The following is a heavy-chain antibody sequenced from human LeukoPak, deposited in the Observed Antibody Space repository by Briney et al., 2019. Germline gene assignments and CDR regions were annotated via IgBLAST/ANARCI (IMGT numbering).Heavy chain of an antibody. CDR3: RRSVGNGHIDY. CDR2: MNPNSGNT. V-gene: IGHV1-8*01. J-gene: IGHJ4*02. CDR1: GYTFTSYD. Sequence: ASVKVSCKASGYTFTSYDINWVRQATGQGLEWMGWMNPNSGNTGYAQKFQGRVTMTRSTSISTAYMELSSLRFEDTAVYYCRRSVGNGHIDYWGQGTLVTVSS. D-gene: IGHD1-26*01.